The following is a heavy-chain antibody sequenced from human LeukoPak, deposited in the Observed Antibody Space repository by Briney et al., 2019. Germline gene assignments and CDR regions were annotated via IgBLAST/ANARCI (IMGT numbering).Heavy chain of an antibody. CDR2: IKEDGSAK. V-gene: IGHV3-7*01. CDR3: VPHLSSGGYSVFHN. CDR1: GFTFNGYW. Sequence: GGSLRLSCAASGFTFNGYWMSWVRQAPGQGLEWVANIKEDGSAKYYVDSVKRRFIISRDNTKNSLYLQMNSLRIEDTAVYYCVPHLSSGGYSVFHNWGQGTGVTVSS. D-gene: IGHD1-26*01. J-gene: IGHJ4*02.